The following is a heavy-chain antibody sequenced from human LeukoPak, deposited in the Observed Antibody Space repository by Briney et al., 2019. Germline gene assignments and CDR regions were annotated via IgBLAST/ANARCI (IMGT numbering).Heavy chain of an antibody. CDR2: IYTSGST. V-gene: IGHV4-61*02. CDR1: GGSISSGSYY. D-gene: IGHD3-10*01. Sequence: SETLSLTCTVSGGSISSGSYYWSWIRQPAGKGLEWIGRIYTSGSTNYNPSLKSRVTISVDTSKNQFSLKLSSVTAADTAVYYCARVKLGYYYGLFDSWGQGTLVTVSS. CDR3: ARVKLGYYYGLFDS. J-gene: IGHJ4*02.